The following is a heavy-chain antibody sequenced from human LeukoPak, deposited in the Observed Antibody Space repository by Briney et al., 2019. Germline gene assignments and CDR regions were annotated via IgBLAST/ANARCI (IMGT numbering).Heavy chain of an antibody. D-gene: IGHD3-10*01. CDR2: ISGSGGST. CDR1: GFTFSSYG. CDR3: AKDTLLWFGPTDY. Sequence: PGGSLRLSCAASGFTFSSYGMSWVRQAPGRGLEWVSAISGSGGSTYYADSVKGRFTISRDNSKNTLYLQMNSLRAEDTAVYYCAKDTLLWFGPTDYWGQGTLVTVSS. J-gene: IGHJ4*02. V-gene: IGHV3-23*01.